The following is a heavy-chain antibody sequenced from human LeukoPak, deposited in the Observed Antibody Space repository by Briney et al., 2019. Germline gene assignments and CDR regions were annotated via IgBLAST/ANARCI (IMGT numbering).Heavy chain of an antibody. J-gene: IGHJ3*02. CDR3: ARAEDPYDFWSGSDAFDI. CDR1: GHTFTGYY. V-gene: IGHV1-2*02. CDR2: INPTSGGT. D-gene: IGHD3-3*01. Sequence: ASVKVSCKASGHTFTGYYLHWVRQAPGQGLEWMGWINPTSGGTNYAQKFQGRVTMARDTSITTAYMDLSRLTSDDTAMYYCARAEDPYDFWSGSDAFDIWGQGTMVTVSS.